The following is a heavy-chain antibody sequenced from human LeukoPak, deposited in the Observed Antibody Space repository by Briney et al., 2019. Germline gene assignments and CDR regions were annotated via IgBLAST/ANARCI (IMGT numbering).Heavy chain of an antibody. J-gene: IGHJ6*03. V-gene: IGHV4-38-2*02. CDR3: ARGDCSSTICYSPMDV. CDR1: GYSISSGYY. Sequence: DPSETLSLTCTVSGYSISSGYYWVWIRQPPGKGLEWIGSIYRSGSTNYNPSLKSRVTISVDTSKNQFSLKVNSVTAADTAVYYCARGDCSSTICYSPMDVWGKGTTVTVSS. D-gene: IGHD2-2*01. CDR2: IYRSGST.